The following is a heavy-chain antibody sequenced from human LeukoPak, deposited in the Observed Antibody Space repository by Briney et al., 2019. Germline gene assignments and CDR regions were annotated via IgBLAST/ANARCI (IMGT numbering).Heavy chain of an antibody. V-gene: IGHV4-59*02. D-gene: IGHD3-10*01. J-gene: IGHJ4*02. CDR2: IYYSGST. CDR3: ARDRFGRTTHFDY. CDR1: GDSVSGYY. Sequence: KSSETLSLTCTVSGDSVSGYYWSWTRQPPGKGLEWIGYIYYSGSTNYNPSLKSRVTMSVDTSKNQFSLKLTSVTAADTAVYYCARDRFGRTTHFDYWGQGILVTVSS.